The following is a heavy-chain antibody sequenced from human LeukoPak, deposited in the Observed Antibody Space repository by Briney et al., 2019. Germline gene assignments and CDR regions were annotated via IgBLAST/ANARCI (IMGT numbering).Heavy chain of an antibody. V-gene: IGHV3-64*02. Sequence: GGSLRLPCASSGFTFTTFSMLWVRQAPGRGLEYVSGNSRNGETTYYGESVRGRLTISRDNSKETVYRQRGSLRSEESGVYSCARGRGDISARPFFDCRGGQGSLVTVSS. D-gene: IGHD3/OR15-3a*01. CDR1: GFTFTTFS. J-gene: IGHJ4*02. CDR3: ARGRGDISARPFFDCR. CDR2: NSRNGETT.